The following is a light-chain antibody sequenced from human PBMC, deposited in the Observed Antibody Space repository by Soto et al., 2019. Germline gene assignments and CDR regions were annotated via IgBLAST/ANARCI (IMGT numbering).Light chain of an antibody. J-gene: IGKJ1*01. Sequence: MTHSPSTLPVKIGDRVTITCRASQSISNWLAWYQQKPGTAPKVLIYHASSLQSGVPSRFTCSGLGTEFTLTISSLQPDDFATYYCQQYQMYSRTFGQGTKVDI. CDR2: HAS. V-gene: IGKV1-5*01. CDR3: QQYQMYSRT. CDR1: QSISNW.